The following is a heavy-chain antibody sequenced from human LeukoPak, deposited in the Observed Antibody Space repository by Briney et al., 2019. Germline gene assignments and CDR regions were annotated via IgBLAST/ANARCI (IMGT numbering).Heavy chain of an antibody. CDR3: VREHDWGDFDF. D-gene: IGHD3-9*01. CDR1: GGSISSYY. V-gene: IGHV4-59*01. Sequence: LETLSLTCTVSGGSISSYYWSWIRQPPGKELEWIGYVSHSGNTNYNPSLKSRVTISKDTSKNQFSLKLSSVTAADTAVYYCVREHDWGDFDFWGQGTLVTVSS. J-gene: IGHJ4*02. CDR2: VSHSGNT.